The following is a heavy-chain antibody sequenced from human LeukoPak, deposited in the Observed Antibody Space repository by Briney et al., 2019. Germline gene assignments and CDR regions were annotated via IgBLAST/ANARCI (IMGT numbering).Heavy chain of an antibody. Sequence: SETLSLTCTVSGGSLSSYFWNWIRQPPGKGLEWIGSIYYSGSTYYNPSLKSRVTISVDTPKNQFSLKLSSVTAADTAVYYCARQGGPLYYFDYWGQGTLVTVSS. CDR3: ARQGGPLYYFDY. CDR2: IYYSGST. D-gene: IGHD6-25*01. CDR1: GGSLSSYF. J-gene: IGHJ4*02. V-gene: IGHV4-39*01.